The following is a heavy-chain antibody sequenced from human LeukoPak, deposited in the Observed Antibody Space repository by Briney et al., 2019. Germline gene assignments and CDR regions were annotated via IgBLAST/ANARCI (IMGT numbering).Heavy chain of an antibody. CDR2: IYYSGST. Sequence: PSETLSLTCTVSGGSISSRTYYWGWMRQPPGRGLEWIGSIYYSGSTYYNPSLKSRVTISVDTSKNQFSLKLRSVTAADTAVYYCARRYYYDSSGYYFDFWGQGTLVTVSS. D-gene: IGHD3-22*01. V-gene: IGHV4-39*01. J-gene: IGHJ4*02. CDR3: ARRYYYDSSGYYFDF. CDR1: GGSISSRTYY.